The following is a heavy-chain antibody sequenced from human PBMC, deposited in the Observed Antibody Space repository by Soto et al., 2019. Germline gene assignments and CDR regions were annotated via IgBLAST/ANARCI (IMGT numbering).Heavy chain of an antibody. J-gene: IGHJ6*04. V-gene: IGHV1-3*01. CDR2: INAGNGNT. D-gene: IGHD4-17*01. CDR1: GYTFTSYA. Sequence: GASVKVSCKASGYTFTSYAMHWVRQAPGQRLEWMGWINAGNGNTKYSQKFQGRVTITRDTSASTAYMELSSLRSEDTAVYYCARHISHVAYADYGRDYYYGMDVWGKGTTVTVSS. CDR3: ARHISHVAYADYGRDYYYGMDV.